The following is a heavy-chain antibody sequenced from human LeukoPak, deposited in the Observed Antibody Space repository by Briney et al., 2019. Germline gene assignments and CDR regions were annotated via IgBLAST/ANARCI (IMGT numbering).Heavy chain of an antibody. D-gene: IGHD5-24*01. Sequence: GGSLRLSCAASGFTFSSYAMSWVRQAPGKGLEWVAVIWYGGSNKYYADSVKGRFTISRDNSKNTLYLQMNSLRAEDTAVYYCAKDLGYKNAFDIWGQGTMVTVSS. CDR1: GFTFSSYA. CDR3: AKDLGYKNAFDI. J-gene: IGHJ3*02. CDR2: IWYGGSNK. V-gene: IGHV3-30*02.